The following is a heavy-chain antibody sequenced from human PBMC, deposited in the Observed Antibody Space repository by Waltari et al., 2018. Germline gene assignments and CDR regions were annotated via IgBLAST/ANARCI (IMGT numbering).Heavy chain of an antibody. CDR3: ARGKGGGSCYDY. CDR2: ISSSSSYR. Sequence: EVQLVESGGGLVKPGGSLRLSCAASGFTFSSYSMNWVRQAPGKGLEWVSSISSSSSYRYYADSVKGRFTISRDNAKNSLYLQMNSLRAEDTAVYYCARGKGGGSCYDYWGQGTLVTVSS. V-gene: IGHV3-21*01. CDR1: GFTFSSYS. J-gene: IGHJ4*02. D-gene: IGHD2-15*01.